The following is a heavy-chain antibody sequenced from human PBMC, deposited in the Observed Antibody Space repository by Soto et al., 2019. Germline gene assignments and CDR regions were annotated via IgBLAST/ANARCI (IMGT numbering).Heavy chain of an antibody. CDR3: AGTYYYDSSGYFGY. CDR1: GGSFSGYY. V-gene: IGHV4-34*01. D-gene: IGHD3-22*01. J-gene: IGHJ4*02. CDR2: INHSGST. Sequence: SETLSLTCAVYGGSFSGYYWSWIRQPPGKGLEWIGEINHSGSTNYNPSLKSRVTISVDTSKNQFSLKLSSVTAADTAVYYCAGTYYYDSSGYFGYWGQGTLVTVSS.